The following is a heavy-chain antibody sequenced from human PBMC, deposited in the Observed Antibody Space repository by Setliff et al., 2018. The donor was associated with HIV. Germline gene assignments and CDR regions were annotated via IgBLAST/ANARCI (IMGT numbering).Heavy chain of an antibody. J-gene: IGHJ3*02. CDR2: ISAYNGNT. D-gene: IGHD5-12*01. Sequence: GASVKVSCKASGYTFTSYGISWVRQAPGQGLEWMGWISAYNGNTNYAQKLQGRVTMTTDTSTSTAYMELRSLRSDDTAVYYCARDLRWLRIRFSGAFDIWGQGTMVTVSS. CDR1: GYTFTSYG. CDR3: ARDLRWLRIRFSGAFDI. V-gene: IGHV1-18*01.